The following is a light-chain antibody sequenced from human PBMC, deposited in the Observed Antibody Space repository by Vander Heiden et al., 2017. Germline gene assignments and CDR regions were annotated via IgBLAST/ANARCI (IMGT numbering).Light chain of an antibody. CDR2: AAS. CDR3: QQSYSTPYT. V-gene: IGKV1-39*01. Sequence: DIQMTQSPSSLSASVGDRVTITCRASQSISSYLNWYQQKPGKAPKLLIYAASSLQSGVPSRFCGSGSGTDFTLTISSLQPEDFATYYCQQSYSTPYTFGHGTKLEIK. J-gene: IGKJ2*01. CDR1: QSISSY.